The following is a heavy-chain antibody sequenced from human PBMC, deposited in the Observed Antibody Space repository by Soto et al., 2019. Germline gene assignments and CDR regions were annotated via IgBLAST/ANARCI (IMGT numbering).Heavy chain of an antibody. Sequence: PGGSLRLSCAASGFIFTGHWMHWVRQVPGKGLLWVSRINGDGSITTYADSVGGRFTISRDNAKNTLDLQMNNLSPEDTGLYFCARVLRARGISTFDLWRQGTLVTVSS. V-gene: IGHV3-74*03. CDR2: INGDGSIT. J-gene: IGHJ4*02. CDR3: ARVLRARGISTFDL. D-gene: IGHD1-26*01. CDR1: GFIFTGHW.